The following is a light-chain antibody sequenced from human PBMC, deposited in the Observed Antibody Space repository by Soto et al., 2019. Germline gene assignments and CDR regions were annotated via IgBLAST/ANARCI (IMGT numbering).Light chain of an antibody. V-gene: IGKV3-11*01. CDR3: QQGLNRPA. Sequence: EIVVTHSPATLSVSPGARATLSCRAGKSASSNLAWYQQNHGPAPRLLIYDVSNRATGIPPSLSGSGSGTDFPLTISRLQPEDSAVYCCQQGLNRPAFGGGTKVDIK. J-gene: IGKJ4*02. CDR2: DVS. CDR1: KSASSN.